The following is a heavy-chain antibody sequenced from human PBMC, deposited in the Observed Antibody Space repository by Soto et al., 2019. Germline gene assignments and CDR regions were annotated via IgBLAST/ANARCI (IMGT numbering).Heavy chain of an antibody. CDR1: VFPFSSYV. V-gene: IGHV3-23*01. CDR2: ISGGGSNT. D-gene: IGHD4-4*01. CDR3: AKDSNKYSSSLRGRYFDY. J-gene: IGHJ4*02. Sequence: GGPLRLSCAASVFPFSSYVMSWVRQAPGKGLEWVSGISGGGSNTFYADYVKGRFTISRDNSKSTLLLQMNSLGAEDTAVYYCAKDSNKYSSSLRGRYFDYWGQGIGVTV.